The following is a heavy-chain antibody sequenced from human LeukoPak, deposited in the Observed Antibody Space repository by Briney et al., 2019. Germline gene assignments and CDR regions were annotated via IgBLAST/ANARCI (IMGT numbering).Heavy chain of an antibody. D-gene: IGHD3-16*02. CDR2: IKQDGSEK. V-gene: IGHV3-7*01. J-gene: IGHJ4*02. CDR1: GFTVSSNY. Sequence: GGSLRLSCVASGFTVSSNYMSWVRQAPGKGLDWVANIKQDGSEKKYVDSVKGRFTISRDNVKNSLYLQMNSLRADDTAVYYCARDYLWGSYRYFDHWGQGTLVTVSS. CDR3: ARDYLWGSYRYFDH.